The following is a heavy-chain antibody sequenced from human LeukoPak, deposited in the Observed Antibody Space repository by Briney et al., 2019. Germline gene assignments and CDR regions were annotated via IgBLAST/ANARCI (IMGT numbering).Heavy chain of an antibody. V-gene: IGHV4-4*07. CDR1: GGSISSYY. D-gene: IGHD1-1*01. J-gene: IGHJ1*01. Sequence: SDTLSLTCTVSGGSISSYYWSWIRQPAGKGLEWIGRIYTSGSTNYNPSLKSRVTMSVDTSKNQFSLKLSSVTAADTAVYYCACTGTTGIIYAKYFQHWGQGTLVTVSS. CDR3: ACTGTTGIIYAKYFQH. CDR2: IYTSGST.